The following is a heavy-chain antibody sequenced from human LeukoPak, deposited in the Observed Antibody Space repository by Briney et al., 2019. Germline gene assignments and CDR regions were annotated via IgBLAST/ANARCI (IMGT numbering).Heavy chain of an antibody. V-gene: IGHV4-39*07. J-gene: IGHJ6*02. CDR2: INHSGGT. D-gene: IGHD6-6*01. CDR1: GGSISSGGYY. Sequence: TSETLSLTCAVSGGSISSGGYYWGWIRQPPGKGLEWIGEINHSGGTNYNPSLKSRVTISVDTSKNQFSLKLSSVTAADTAVYYCARGREYSSSPAGYYYGMDVWGQGTTVTVSS. CDR3: ARGREYSSSPAGYYYGMDV.